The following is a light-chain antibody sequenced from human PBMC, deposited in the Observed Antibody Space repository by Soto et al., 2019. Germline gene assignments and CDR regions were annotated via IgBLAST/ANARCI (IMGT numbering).Light chain of an antibody. J-gene: IGLJ2*01. CDR3: SSYTSSSTSV. CDR2: DVS. V-gene: IGLV2-14*01. Sequence: QSALTQPASVSGSPGQSITISCTGTSSDVGGYNYVSWYQQHPGKAPKLSIYDVSNRPSGISNRFSGSKSGNTASLTISGLQAEDEADYHCSSYTSSSTSVFGGGTKLTVL. CDR1: SSDVGGYNY.